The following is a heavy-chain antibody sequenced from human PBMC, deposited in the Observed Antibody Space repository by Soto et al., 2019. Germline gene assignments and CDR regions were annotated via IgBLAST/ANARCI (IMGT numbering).Heavy chain of an antibody. CDR3: ARVGPPSPSVIWFFDL. V-gene: IGHV1-69*01. Sequence: QGQLVQSGAEVKKPGSSVKVSCKASGGSFRTYAINWVRQAPGQGLEWMGGIIPMLAAPTYAQKFQGRLTTTAGESTTTVYMELSSLTSEDTAVYYCARVGPPSPSVIWFFDLWGRGTLVTVSS. J-gene: IGHJ2*01. D-gene: IGHD2-21*01. CDR1: GGSFRTYA. CDR2: IIPMLAAP.